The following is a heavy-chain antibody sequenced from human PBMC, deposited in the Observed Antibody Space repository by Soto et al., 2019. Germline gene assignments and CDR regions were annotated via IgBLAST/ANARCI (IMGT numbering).Heavy chain of an antibody. Sequence: ASVKVSCKASGGTFSSYAISWVRQAPGQGLEWMGGIIPIFGTANYAQKFQGRVTITADESTSTAYMELSSLRSEDTAVYYCASSGVEMATIWYFDRWGQGNLVTVSS. D-gene: IGHD5-12*01. V-gene: IGHV1-69*13. CDR1: GGTFSSYA. J-gene: IGHJ4*02. CDR3: ASSGVEMATIWYFDR. CDR2: IIPIFGTA.